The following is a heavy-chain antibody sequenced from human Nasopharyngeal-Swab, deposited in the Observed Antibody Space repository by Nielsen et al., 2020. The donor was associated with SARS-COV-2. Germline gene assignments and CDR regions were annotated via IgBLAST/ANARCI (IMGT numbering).Heavy chain of an antibody. D-gene: IGHD3-10*01. V-gene: IGHV1-8*01. CDR3: ARGGGHGYYYYCYYMDV. CDR2: MNPNSGNT. Sequence: ASVKVSCKASGYTFTSYDINWVRQATGQGLEWMGWMNPNSGNTGYAQKFQGRVTMTRNTSISTAYMELSSLRSEDTAVDYCARGGGHGYYYYCYYMDVRGKGTTVTVSS. J-gene: IGHJ6*03. CDR1: GYTFTSYD.